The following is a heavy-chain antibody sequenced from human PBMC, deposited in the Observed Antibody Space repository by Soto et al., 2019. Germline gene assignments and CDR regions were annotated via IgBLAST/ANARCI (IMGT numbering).Heavy chain of an antibody. J-gene: IGHJ6*02. CDR2: IDPSDSYT. Sequence: GESLKISCKGSGYSFTSYWISWVRQMPGKGLEWMGRIDPSDSYTNYSPSFQGHVTISADKSVSTAYLQWSSLKASDTAMYYCASSPRITMVRGVNYYYGMDVWGQGTTVTVSS. D-gene: IGHD3-10*01. V-gene: IGHV5-10-1*01. CDR1: GYSFTSYW. CDR3: ASSPRITMVRGVNYYYGMDV.